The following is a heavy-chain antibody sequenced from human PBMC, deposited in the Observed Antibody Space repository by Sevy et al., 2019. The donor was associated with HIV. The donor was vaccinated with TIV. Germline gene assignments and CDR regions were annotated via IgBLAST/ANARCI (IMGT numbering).Heavy chain of an antibody. CDR2: IYSGDSDT. V-gene: IGHV5-51*01. CDR1: GYSFTSYW. CDR3: ARHGFIEVSSSAYYYYYMDV. J-gene: IGHJ6*03. D-gene: IGHD6-6*01. Sequence: GESLKISCKGSGYSFTSYWIGWVRQMPGKGLEWMGIIYSGDSDTRYSPSFQGQVTISADKSISTAYLQWSSLKASDSAMYYCARHGFIEVSSSAYYYYYMDVWGKGTTVTVSS.